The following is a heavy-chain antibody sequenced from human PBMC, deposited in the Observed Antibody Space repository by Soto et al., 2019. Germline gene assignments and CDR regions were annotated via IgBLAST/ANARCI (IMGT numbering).Heavy chain of an antibody. CDR1: GFTFSSYA. CDR3: ARRNKHYYYDSSGYLN. Sequence: EVQLLESGGGLVQPGGSLRLSCAASGFTFSSYAMSWVRQAPGKGLEWVSAISGSGGSTYYADSVKGRFTISRDNSKNTLYLQMSSLRAEDTAVYYCARRNKHYYYDSSGYLNWGQGTLVTVAS. CDR2: ISGSGGST. V-gene: IGHV3-23*01. J-gene: IGHJ4*02. D-gene: IGHD3-22*01.